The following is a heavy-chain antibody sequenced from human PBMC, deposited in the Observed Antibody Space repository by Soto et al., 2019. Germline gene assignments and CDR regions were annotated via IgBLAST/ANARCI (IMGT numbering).Heavy chain of an antibody. CDR3: ARDVTDFWSGHEGMDV. J-gene: IGHJ6*02. Sequence: SETLSLTCTVSGGSISNGGYYWTWIRQHPGKGLEWIGYIYYSGSTYYNPSLKSRVTISVDTSKNQFSLKLTSVTAAGTAVYYCARDVTDFWSGHEGMDVWGQGTTVTVSS. CDR1: GGSISNGGYY. V-gene: IGHV4-31*03. CDR2: IYYSGST. D-gene: IGHD3-3*01.